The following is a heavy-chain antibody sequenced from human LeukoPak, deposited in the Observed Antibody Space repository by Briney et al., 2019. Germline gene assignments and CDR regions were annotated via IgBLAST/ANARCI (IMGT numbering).Heavy chain of an antibody. CDR1: GFTFSSYA. J-gene: IGHJ3*02. Sequence: GGSLRLSCAASGFTFSSYAMSWVRQAPGKGLEWVSAIIVSGGSTYYADSVKGRFTISRDNAKNSLYLQMSSLRAEDTAVYYCAREAPGAFDTCGQGTMVTVSS. CDR3: AREAPGAFDT. CDR2: IIVSGGST. V-gene: IGHV3-23*01.